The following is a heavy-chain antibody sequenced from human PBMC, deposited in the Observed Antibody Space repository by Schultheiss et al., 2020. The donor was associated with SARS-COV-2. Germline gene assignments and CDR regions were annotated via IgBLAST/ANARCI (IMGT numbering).Heavy chain of an antibody. CDR3: ARHGNGFH. CDR1: GGSISSYY. CDR2: LYYSGSS. J-gene: IGHJ4*02. Sequence: SETLSLTCSVSGGSISSYYWSWIRQPPGKRLEWIGNLYYSGSSKYNPSLKSRVTISIDTSKNQFSLKLSSVTAADTAVYYCARHGNGFHWGQGTLVTVSS. V-gene: IGHV4-59*08. D-gene: IGHD1-1*01.